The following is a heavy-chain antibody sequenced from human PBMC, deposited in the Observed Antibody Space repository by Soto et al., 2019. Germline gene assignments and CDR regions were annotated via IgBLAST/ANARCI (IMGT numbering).Heavy chain of an antibody. J-gene: IGHJ3*02. CDR3: ARDRYDSSGYVIIDAFDI. V-gene: IGHV4-34*01. Sequence: SETLSLTCVVYGGSFSGYYLTWIRQFPGKGLEWIGEIYHSGSTNYNPSLKSRVTISVDKSKNQFSLKLSSVTAADTAVYYCARDRYDSSGYVIIDAFDIWGQGTMVTVSS. CDR1: GGSFSGYY. D-gene: IGHD3-22*01. CDR2: IYHSGST.